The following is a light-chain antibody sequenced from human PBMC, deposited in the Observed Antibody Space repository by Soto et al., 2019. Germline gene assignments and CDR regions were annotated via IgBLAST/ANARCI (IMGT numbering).Light chain of an antibody. Sequence: ALTKPASVYGSPGEWITISCNGTSSDVGGYNYVSWYQHHPGKAPKLIIYDVTNRPSGVSNPFSGSKSGNTASLTISGLQPEDEADYYCSSYTTSNTRQIVFGTGTKVTVL. J-gene: IGLJ1*01. CDR3: SSYTTSNTRQIV. CDR1: SSDVGGYNY. CDR2: DVT. V-gene: IGLV2-14*03.